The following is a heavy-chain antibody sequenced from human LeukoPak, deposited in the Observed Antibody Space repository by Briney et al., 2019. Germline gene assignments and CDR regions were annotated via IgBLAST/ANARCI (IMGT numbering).Heavy chain of an antibody. CDR3: ARQGNGDLYYFDY. CDR1: GGSISYYY. CDR2: IYYSEST. V-gene: IGHV4-59*08. Sequence: PSETLSLTCTVSGGSISYYYWSWIRQPPGKGLEWIGYIYYSESTKYNPSLKSQITISVDTSKNQFSLKLSSVTAADTAMYYCARQGNGDLYYFDYWGQETLVSDSS. D-gene: IGHD4-17*01. J-gene: IGHJ4*02.